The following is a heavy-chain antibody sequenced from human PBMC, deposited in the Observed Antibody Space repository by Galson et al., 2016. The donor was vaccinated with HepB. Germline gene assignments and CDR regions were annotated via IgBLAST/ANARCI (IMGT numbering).Heavy chain of an antibody. CDR2: SVPILGMA. CDR1: GGTFSTYA. Sequence: SVKVSCKASGGTFSTYAFSWVRQAPGQGLEWVGRSVPILGMANYAQKLQGRVTITADKSTNTSYMELSSLRSEDTAVYYCARDAVAVGGTLHFYYYGMDVWGQGTMVTVSS. CDR3: ARDAVAVGGTLHFYYYGMDV. J-gene: IGHJ6*02. V-gene: IGHV1-69*04. D-gene: IGHD6-13*01.